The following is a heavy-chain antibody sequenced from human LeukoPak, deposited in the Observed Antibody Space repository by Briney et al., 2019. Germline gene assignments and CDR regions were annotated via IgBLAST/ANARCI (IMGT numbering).Heavy chain of an antibody. V-gene: IGHV3-7*01. D-gene: IGHD3-16*01. CDR2: IKHNGDDL. Sequence: GGSLRLSCAASGFTFSSYWMTWVRQAPGKGLEWVANIKHNGDDLKYVDSVEGRFTISRDNVNNSLYLHMTSLRAEDTAVYYCARELRTFDSWGQGTLVTVSS. J-gene: IGHJ4*02. CDR3: ARELRTFDS. CDR1: GFTFSSYW.